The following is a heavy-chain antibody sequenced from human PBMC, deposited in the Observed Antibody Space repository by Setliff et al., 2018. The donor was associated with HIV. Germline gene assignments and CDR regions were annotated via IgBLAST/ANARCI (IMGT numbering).Heavy chain of an antibody. J-gene: IGHJ4*02. D-gene: IGHD6-19*01. Sequence: PGGSLRLSCAASGFTFSRSDMSWVRQAPGKGLEWVSYISTGSDATYYADSVKGRFTISRDNPKNSLYLQMNSLRVEDTAVYYCARTSIVVAGNDYWGQGTQVTVSS. CDR3: ARTSIVVAGNDY. CDR2: ISTGSDAT. CDR1: GFTFSRSD. V-gene: IGHV3-48*04.